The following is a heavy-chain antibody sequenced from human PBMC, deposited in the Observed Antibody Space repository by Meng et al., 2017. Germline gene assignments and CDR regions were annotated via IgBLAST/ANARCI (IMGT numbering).Heavy chain of an antibody. CDR3: AREPGSSGWNYFDS. J-gene: IGHJ4*02. Sequence: QVQLGQVGAEVKKPGASVKVSCKASGYTFTSYSMHWVRQAPGQRLEWMGWINAGNANTKYSQKFQDRVTITMDTSASTAYMELSSLRSEDTAMYYCAREPGSSGWNYFDSWGQGTLVTVSS. V-gene: IGHV1-3*01. CDR1: GYTFTSYS. CDR2: INAGNANT. D-gene: IGHD6-19*01.